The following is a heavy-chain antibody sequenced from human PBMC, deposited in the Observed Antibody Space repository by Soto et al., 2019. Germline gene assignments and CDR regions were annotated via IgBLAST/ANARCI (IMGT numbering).Heavy chain of an antibody. D-gene: IGHD1-1*01. CDR2: ISGHNCTT. CDR1: GYGFTTYG. V-gene: IGHV1-18*01. J-gene: IGHJ4*02. Sequence: QVHLVQSGAEVKKPGASVKVSCKGSGYGFTTYGITWVRQAPGQGLEWMARISGHNCTTNYAQKPQGRVTVTRDTCTSTAYMELRSLRSDDPAVYYCARGRYGDYWGKGALVTVPS. CDR3: ARGRYGDY.